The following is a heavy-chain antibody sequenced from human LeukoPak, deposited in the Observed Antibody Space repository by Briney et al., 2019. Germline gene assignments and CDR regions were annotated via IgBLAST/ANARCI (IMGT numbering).Heavy chain of an antibody. CDR2: IKQDGSAQ. J-gene: IGHJ6*04. V-gene: IGHV3-7*01. Sequence: GSLRLSCAASGFTVSGYWMSWVRQAPGKGLEWVANIKQDGSAQNYVDSVKGRLTTSRDNAKNSLYLQMNSLRAEDTAVYYCAELGITMIGGVWGKGTTVTISS. D-gene: IGHD3-10*02. CDR1: GFTVSGYW. CDR3: AELGITMIGGV.